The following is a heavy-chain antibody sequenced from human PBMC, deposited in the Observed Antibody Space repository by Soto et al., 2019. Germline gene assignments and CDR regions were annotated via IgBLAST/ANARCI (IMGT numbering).Heavy chain of an antibody. J-gene: IGHJ6*02. Sequence: SETLSLTCTVSGGSISSGGYYWSWIRQHPGKGLEWIGYIYYSGSTYYNPSLKSRVTISVDTSKNQLSLKLSSVTAADTAVYYCARDGVPEYYDFWSGYPNPTLGMDVWGQGTTVTVSS. V-gene: IGHV4-31*03. CDR1: GGSISSGGYY. D-gene: IGHD3-3*01. CDR2: IYYSGST. CDR3: ARDGVPEYYDFWSGYPNPTLGMDV.